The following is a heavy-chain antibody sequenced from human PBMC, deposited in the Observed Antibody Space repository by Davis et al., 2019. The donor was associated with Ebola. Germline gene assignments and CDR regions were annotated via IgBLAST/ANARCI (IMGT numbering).Heavy chain of an antibody. V-gene: IGHV3-7*01. CDR3: ARGSDSSSLDY. CDR1: GFTFSSYW. CDR2: IKQDGSEK. D-gene: IGHD6-6*01. Sequence: PGGPLRLSCAASGFTFSSYWMSWVRQAPGKGLEWVANIKQDGSEKYYVDSVKGRFTISRDNAKNSLYLQMNSLRAEDTAVYYCARGSDSSSLDYWGQGTLVTVSS. J-gene: IGHJ4*02.